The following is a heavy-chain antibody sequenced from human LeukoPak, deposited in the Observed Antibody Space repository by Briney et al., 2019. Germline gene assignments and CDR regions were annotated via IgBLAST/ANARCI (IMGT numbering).Heavy chain of an antibody. CDR2: IYYSGST. V-gene: IGHV4-61*01. D-gene: IGHD3-9*01. CDR3: ARGERYFDWLLPSYSFDY. Sequence: SETLSLTCTVSGGSVRSGSYYWSWIRQPPGKGLEWIGYIYYSGSTNYNPSLKSRVTISVDTSKNQFSLKLSSVTAADTAVYYCARGERYFDWLLPSYSFDYWGQGTLVTVSS. J-gene: IGHJ4*02. CDR1: GGSVRSGSYY.